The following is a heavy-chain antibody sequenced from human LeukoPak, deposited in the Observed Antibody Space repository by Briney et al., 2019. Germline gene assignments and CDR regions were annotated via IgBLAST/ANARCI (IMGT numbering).Heavy chain of an antibody. V-gene: IGHV6-1*01. Sequence: SQTLSLTCAISGDSVSSNSATWKWVRQSPSRGLEWLGRTYYRSQWFTEYAVSVKSRITIRPDTSKNQFSLQLNSVTPEDTAVYYCGRARYCRGVSCYYGLDVWGQGTSVTVS. D-gene: IGHD2-15*01. J-gene: IGHJ6*02. CDR1: GDSVSSNSAT. CDR2: TYYRSQWFT. CDR3: GRARYCRGVSCYYGLDV.